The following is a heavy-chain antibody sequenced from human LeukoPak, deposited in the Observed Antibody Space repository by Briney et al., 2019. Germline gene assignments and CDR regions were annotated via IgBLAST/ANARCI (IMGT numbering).Heavy chain of an antibody. CDR1: GYSFTTYW. V-gene: IGHV5-51*01. Sequence: GESLKISCKGSGYSFTTYWIGWLRQMPGKGLEWMGIIYPGDSDTRYSPSFQGQVTISADKSISTAYLQWSSLKASDTAMYYCARPQVNKDSSGYYYFDYWGQGTLVTVSS. J-gene: IGHJ4*02. CDR3: ARPQVNKDSSGYYYFDY. CDR2: IYPGDSDT. D-gene: IGHD3-22*01.